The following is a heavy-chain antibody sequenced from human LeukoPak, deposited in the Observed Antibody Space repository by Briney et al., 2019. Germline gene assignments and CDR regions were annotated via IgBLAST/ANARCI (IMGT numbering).Heavy chain of an antibody. J-gene: IGHJ4*02. CDR1: GSSISSSSYY. V-gene: IGHV4-39*07. D-gene: IGHD5-12*01. CDR3: ARVPSDIVATTYYFDY. CDR2: IYYSGST. Sequence: PSETLSLTCTVSGSSISSSSYYWGWIRQPPGKGLEWIGSIYYSGSTYYNPSLKSRVTISVDTSKNQFSLKLSSVTAADTAVYYCARVPSDIVATTYYFDYWGQGTLVTVSS.